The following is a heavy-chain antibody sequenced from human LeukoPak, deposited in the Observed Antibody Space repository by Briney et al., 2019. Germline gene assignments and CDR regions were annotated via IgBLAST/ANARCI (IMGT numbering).Heavy chain of an antibody. CDR3: TRGIAAAGIYYFDY. Sequence: PGRSLSLSCTGSGFTFGVYGMSWVRHAPGKGLEWVGFIRSKPYCGTTEYAASVKGTFPISRDDSESIAYLQMNSLKTEDTAVYYCTRGIAAAGIYYFDYWGQGTLVTVSS. J-gene: IGHJ4*02. CDR1: GFTFGVYG. D-gene: IGHD6-13*01. CDR2: IRSKPYCGTT. V-gene: IGHV3-49*04.